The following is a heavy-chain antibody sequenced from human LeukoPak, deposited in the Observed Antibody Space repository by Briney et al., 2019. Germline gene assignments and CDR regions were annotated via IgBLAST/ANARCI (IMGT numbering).Heavy chain of an antibody. CDR3: VREAHPHYDILTGYYRPYYFDY. D-gene: IGHD3-9*01. J-gene: IGHJ4*02. Sequence: PSETLSLTCTVSGGSISSYYWSWIRQPPGKGLEWIGYIYYSGSTNYNPSLKSRVTISVDTSKNQFSLKLSSVTAADTAVYYCVREAHPHYDILTGYYRPYYFDYWGQGTLVTVSS. CDR1: GGSISSYY. CDR2: IYYSGST. V-gene: IGHV4-59*01.